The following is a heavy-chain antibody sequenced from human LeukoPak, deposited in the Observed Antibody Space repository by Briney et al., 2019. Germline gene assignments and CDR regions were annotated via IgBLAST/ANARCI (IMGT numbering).Heavy chain of an antibody. CDR1: GFTFSSYA. J-gene: IGHJ3*02. CDR3: AKLWKVVVTPDAFDI. V-gene: IGHV3-23*01. CDR2: ISGSGGST. D-gene: IGHD3-22*01. Sequence: GGSLRLSCAASGFTFSSYAMIWVRQAAGKGLEWVSAISGSGGSTYYADSVKGRFTISRDNSKNTLYLQMNSLRAEDTAVYYCAKLWKVVVTPDAFDIWGQGTMVTVSS.